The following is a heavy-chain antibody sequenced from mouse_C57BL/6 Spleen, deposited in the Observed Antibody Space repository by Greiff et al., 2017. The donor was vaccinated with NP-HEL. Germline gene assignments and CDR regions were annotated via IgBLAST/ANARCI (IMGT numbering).Heavy chain of an antibody. J-gene: IGHJ2*01. Sequence: QVQLQQPGAELVKPGASVKLSCTASGYTFTSYWMQWVKQRPGQGLAWIGEIDPSDSYTNYNQKFKGKATLTVDTASSTAYMQLSSLTSEDSAVYYCARGVLLRSCFDYWGQGTTLTVSS. V-gene: IGHV1-50*01. CDR2: IDPSDSYT. CDR1: GYTFTSYW. D-gene: IGHD1-1*01. CDR3: ARGVLLRSCFDY.